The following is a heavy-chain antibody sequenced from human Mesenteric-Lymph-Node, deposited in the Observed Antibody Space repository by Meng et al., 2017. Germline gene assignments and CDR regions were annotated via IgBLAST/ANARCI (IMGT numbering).Heavy chain of an antibody. CDR1: GDSIGSNW. CDR3: ARDQLAAFDY. D-gene: IGHD6-13*01. J-gene: IGHJ4*02. V-gene: IGHV4-4*02. Sequence: QVQLHGSGPGLVKPSRTLSLTCAVAGDSIGSNWWSWVRQSPGEGLEWIGEIHHSGSTNYNPSLKSRVTISVDTSKNQFSLKLSSVTAADTAAYYCARDQLAAFDYWGQGTLVTVSS. CDR2: IHHSGST.